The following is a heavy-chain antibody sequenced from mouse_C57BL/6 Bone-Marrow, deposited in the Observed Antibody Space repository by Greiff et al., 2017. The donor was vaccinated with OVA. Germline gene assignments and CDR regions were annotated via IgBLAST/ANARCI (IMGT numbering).Heavy chain of an antibody. J-gene: IGHJ2*01. D-gene: IGHD2-3*01. CDR2: ISDGGSYT. V-gene: IGHV5-4*01. CDR1: GFTFRSYA. Sequence: EVMLVESGGGLVKPGGSLKLSCAASGFTFRSYAMSWVRQTPEKRLEWVATISDGGSYTYYPDNVKGRFTISRDNAKNNLYLQMSHLKSEDTAMYYCARDGYYEDYWGQGTTLTVSS. CDR3: ARDGYYEDY.